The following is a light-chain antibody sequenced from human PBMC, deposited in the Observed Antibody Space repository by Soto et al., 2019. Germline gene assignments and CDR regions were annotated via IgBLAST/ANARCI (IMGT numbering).Light chain of an antibody. CDR3: QQYGSSIT. J-gene: IGKJ5*01. Sequence: EIVLTQSPGTLSLSPGERATLSCRASQSVSSSYLAWYQQKPGQAPRLLIYGASSRATGTPDRFSGSGSGTDFTLTINRLEPEDFAVYYCQQYGSSITFGQGTRLEIK. CDR2: GAS. CDR1: QSVSSSY. V-gene: IGKV3-20*01.